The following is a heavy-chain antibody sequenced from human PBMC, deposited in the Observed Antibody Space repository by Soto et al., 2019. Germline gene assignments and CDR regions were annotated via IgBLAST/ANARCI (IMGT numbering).Heavy chain of an antibody. D-gene: IGHD5-18*01. CDR1: GYSFIIYW. Sequence: GESLKISCKCSGYSFIIYWIGWVRQTPGKGLEWMGIIHPGDSDARYSPSFRGQVTISVDKSTSTAYLQWSSLKASDSAMYYCVSDTARMYYYYAMDVWGQGNTVTVSS. J-gene: IGHJ6*02. V-gene: IGHV5-51*01. CDR3: VSDTARMYYYYAMDV. CDR2: IHPGDSDA.